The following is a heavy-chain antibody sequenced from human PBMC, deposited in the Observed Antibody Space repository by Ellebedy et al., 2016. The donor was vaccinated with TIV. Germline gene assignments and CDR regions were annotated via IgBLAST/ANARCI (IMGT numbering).Heavy chain of an antibody. CDR3: AREGNDYGGT. Sequence: AASVTVSCKASGGTFSSYAISWVRQPPGQGLEWMGGIIPIFGTANYAQKFQGRVTITADESTSTAYMELSSLRSEDTAVYYWAREGNDYGGTWGQGTLVTVSS. CDR1: GGTFSSYA. CDR2: IIPIFGTA. V-gene: IGHV1-69*13. D-gene: IGHD4-23*01. J-gene: IGHJ5*02.